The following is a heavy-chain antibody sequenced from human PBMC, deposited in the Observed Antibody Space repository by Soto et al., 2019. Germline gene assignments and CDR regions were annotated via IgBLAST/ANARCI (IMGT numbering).Heavy chain of an antibody. D-gene: IGHD2-15*01. CDR2: INPSGGST. CDR3: ARDKRDCSGGSCYSGEHHT. V-gene: IGHV1-46*01. J-gene: IGHJ5*02. CDR1: GYTFTSYY. Sequence: QVQLVQSGAEVKKPGASVKVSCKASGYTFTSYYMHWVRQAPGQGLEWMGIINPSGGSTSYAQKFQCRVTMTRDTSTSTVYMELSSLRSEDTAVYYCARDKRDCSGGSCYSGEHHTWGQGTLVTVSS.